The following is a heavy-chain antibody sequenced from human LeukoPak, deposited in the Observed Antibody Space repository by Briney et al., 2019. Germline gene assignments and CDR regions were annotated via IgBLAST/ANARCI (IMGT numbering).Heavy chain of an antibody. V-gene: IGHV4-4*02. CDR3: ARVSSGWSNYFDY. D-gene: IGHD6-19*01. CDR2: IYHSGST. J-gene: IGHJ4*02. CDR1: GGSISSSNW. Sequence: SGTLSLTCAVSGGSISSSNWWSWVRQPPGKGLEWIGEIYHSGSTNYNPSLKSRVTMSVDKSKNQFSLKLSSVTAADTAVYYCARVSSGWSNYFDYWGQGTLVTVSS.